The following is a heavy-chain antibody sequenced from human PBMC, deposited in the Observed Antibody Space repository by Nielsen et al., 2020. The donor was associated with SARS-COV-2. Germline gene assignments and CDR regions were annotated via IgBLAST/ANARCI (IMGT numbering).Heavy chain of an antibody. CDR1: GGSFSGYY. J-gene: IGHJ4*02. Sequence: GSLRLSCAVYGGSFSGYYWSWIRQPPGKGLEWIGEINHSGSTNYNPSLKSRVTISVDTSKNQFSLKLSSVTAADTAVYYCARGRGTFDYWGQGTLVTVSS. CDR2: INHSGST. CDR3: ARGRGTFDY. V-gene: IGHV4-34*01. D-gene: IGHD1-1*01.